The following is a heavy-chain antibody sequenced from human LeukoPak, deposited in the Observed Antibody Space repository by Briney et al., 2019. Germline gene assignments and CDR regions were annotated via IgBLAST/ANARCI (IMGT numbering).Heavy chain of an antibody. Sequence: ASVKVSCKASGYTFTGYYMHWVRQAPGQGLEWMGWINPNSGGTNYAQKVQGRVTMTRDTSISTAYMELSRLRSDDTAVYYCARGHPHDYGDYGRDYWGQGTLVTVSS. V-gene: IGHV1-2*02. J-gene: IGHJ4*02. D-gene: IGHD4-17*01. CDR3: ARGHPHDYGDYGRDY. CDR2: INPNSGGT. CDR1: GYTFTGYY.